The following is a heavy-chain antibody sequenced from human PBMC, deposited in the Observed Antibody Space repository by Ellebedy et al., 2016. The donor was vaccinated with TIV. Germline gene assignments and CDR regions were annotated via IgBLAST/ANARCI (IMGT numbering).Heavy chain of an antibody. CDR2: ISDSGDNT. CDR3: ARDPVGVGPAFDI. J-gene: IGHJ3*02. D-gene: IGHD4-23*01. Sequence: PGGSLRLSCAASGFTFSSYAMSWVRQAPGKGLEWVSSISDSGDNTYYADSVKGRFTISRDNSKNTLYLQMNSLRAEDTAVYYCARDPVGVGPAFDIWGQGTMVTVSS. CDR1: GFTFSSYA. V-gene: IGHV3-23*01.